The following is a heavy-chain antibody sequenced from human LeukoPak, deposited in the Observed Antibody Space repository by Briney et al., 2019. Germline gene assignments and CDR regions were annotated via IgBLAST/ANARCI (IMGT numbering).Heavy chain of an antibody. CDR3: TRGIAVAAEARGRDYFDY. CDR2: IRSKAYGGTT. CDR1: GFTFGDYA. J-gene: IGHJ4*02. D-gene: IGHD6-19*01. Sequence: RSLRLSCTASGFTFGDYAMSWFRQAPGKGLEWVGFIRSKAYGGTTEYAASVKGRFTISRDDSKSIACLQMNSLKTEDTAVYYCTRGIAVAAEARGRDYFDYWGQGTLVTVSS. V-gene: IGHV3-49*03.